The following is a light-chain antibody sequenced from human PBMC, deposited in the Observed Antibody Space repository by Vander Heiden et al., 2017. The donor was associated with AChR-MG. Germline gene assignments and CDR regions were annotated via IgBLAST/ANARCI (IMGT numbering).Light chain of an antibody. V-gene: IGLV2-23*02. CDR1: SSDVGSYNL. CDR3: CSYAGSSTYVV. CDR2: EVS. J-gene: IGLJ2*01. Sequence: QSALTQPASVSGSPGQSITISCTGTSSDVGSYNLVSWYQQHPGKAPKLMIYEVSRRPSGVSNRFFGSKSGNTPSMTISGLQAEDEADYYCCSYAGSSTYVVFGGGTKLTVL.